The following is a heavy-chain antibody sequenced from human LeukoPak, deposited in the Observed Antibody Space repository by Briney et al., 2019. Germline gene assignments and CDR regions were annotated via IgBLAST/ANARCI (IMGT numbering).Heavy chain of an antibody. CDR3: AYGMDV. CDR1: GGSISNYY. J-gene: IGHJ6*02. Sequence: SETLSLTCTVSGGSISNYYWSWIRQPPGKGLEWIGYIYYSGSTNYNPSLKSRVIISVDTSKNQFSLKLSSVTAADTAVYYCAYGMDVWGQGTTVTVSS. CDR2: IYYSGST. V-gene: IGHV4-59*08.